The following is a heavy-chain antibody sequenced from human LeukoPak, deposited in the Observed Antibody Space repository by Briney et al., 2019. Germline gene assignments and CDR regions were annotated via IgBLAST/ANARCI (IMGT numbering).Heavy chain of an antibody. CDR2: IYYSGST. V-gene: IGHV4-59*08. Sequence: SETLSLTCTVSGGSISSYFWSWIRQPPGKGLEWIGYIYYSGSTNYNPSLKSRVTMSVDTSKNQFSLKLSSVTAADTAVYYCARVGYYGSGPEGLFDPWGQGTLVTVSS. D-gene: IGHD3-10*01. J-gene: IGHJ5*02. CDR1: GGSISSYF. CDR3: ARVGYYGSGPEGLFDP.